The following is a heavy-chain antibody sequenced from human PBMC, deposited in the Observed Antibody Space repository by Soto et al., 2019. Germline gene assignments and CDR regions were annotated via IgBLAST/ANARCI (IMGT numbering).Heavy chain of an antibody. CDR1: GGTFSSYA. CDR3: ARERYRVYGDTVLNYYYYGMDV. J-gene: IGHJ6*02. D-gene: IGHD4-17*01. Sequence: QVQRVQSGAEVKKPGSSVKVSCKASGGTFSSYAINWVRQAPGQGLEWLGGIIPIYGTANYAQKFQGRVTITSDESTRTAYMELSSLRSEDTAVYYCARERYRVYGDTVLNYYYYGMDVWGQGTTVTVSS. CDR2: IIPIYGTA. V-gene: IGHV1-69*05.